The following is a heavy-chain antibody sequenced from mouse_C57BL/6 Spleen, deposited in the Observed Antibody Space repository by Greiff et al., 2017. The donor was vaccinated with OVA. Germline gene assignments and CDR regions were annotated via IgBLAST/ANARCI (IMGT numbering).Heavy chain of an antibody. CDR1: GYTFTDYE. CDR2: IDPETGGT. Sequence: QVQLQQSGAELVRPGASVTLSCKASGYTFTDYEMHWVKQTPVHGLEWIGAIDPETGGTAYNQKFKGKAILTADKSSSTAYMELRSLTSEDSAVYYCTRKGSSHAMDYWGQGTSVTVSS. J-gene: IGHJ4*01. CDR3: TRKGSSHAMDY. D-gene: IGHD1-3*01. V-gene: IGHV1-15*01.